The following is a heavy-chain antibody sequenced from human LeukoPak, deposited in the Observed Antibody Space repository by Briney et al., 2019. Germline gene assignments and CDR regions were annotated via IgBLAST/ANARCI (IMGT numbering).Heavy chain of an antibody. CDR3: ARPPSRGYSSSFEY. D-gene: IGHD2-2*03. CDR1: AYSFPTYL. Sequence: GESLKISSKGSAYSFPTYLISWVRQMPWKGVEWMGIIDPDECNIRYSPSFQRQVTISSDKSTSTTYLQWSSMKASDTAMDYCARPPSRGYSSSFEYRGQGTLVTVSS. V-gene: IGHV5-51*01. J-gene: IGHJ4*02. CDR2: IDPDECNI.